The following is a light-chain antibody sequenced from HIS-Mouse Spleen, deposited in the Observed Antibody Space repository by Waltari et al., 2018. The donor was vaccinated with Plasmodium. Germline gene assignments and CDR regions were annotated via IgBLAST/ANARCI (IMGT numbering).Light chain of an antibody. CDR2: DSS. CDR3: QQYYSYPLT. Sequence: AIRMTQSPSSFSASTGDRVTITCRASQGISSYLAWYQQKPVKAPKLLIFDSSTLPSGVPSRFSGSGSGTDFTLTISCLQSEDFATYYWQQYYSYPLTFGGGTKVEIK. J-gene: IGKJ4*01. CDR1: QGISSY. V-gene: IGKV1-8*01.